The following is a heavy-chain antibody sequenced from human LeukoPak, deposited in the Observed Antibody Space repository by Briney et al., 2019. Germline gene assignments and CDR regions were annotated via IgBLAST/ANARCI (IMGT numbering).Heavy chain of an antibody. Sequence: PGGSLRLSCAVSGFTFSSYAMSWVRQAPGKGLEWVSEITSRGSNTYYADSVKGRLAISRDNSKRTLYLQMNSLRAEDTAIYYCAKPSSTGWYVDSWGQGTLVTVSS. J-gene: IGHJ4*02. CDR1: GFTFSSYA. D-gene: IGHD6-19*01. CDR2: ITSRGSNT. V-gene: IGHV3-23*01. CDR3: AKPSSTGWYVDS.